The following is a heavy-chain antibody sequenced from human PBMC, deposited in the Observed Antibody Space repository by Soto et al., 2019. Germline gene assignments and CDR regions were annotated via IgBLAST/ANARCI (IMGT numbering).Heavy chain of an antibody. D-gene: IGHD3-3*01. CDR1: GFTFSSYG. Sequence: QVQLVESGGGVVQPGRSLRLSCAASGFTFSSYGMHWVRQAPGKGLEWVAVIWYDGSNKYYADSVKGRFTISRDNSKNTLYMQMNSLRAEDTAVYYCARDKYDLTNGDWFDPWGQGTLVTVSS. J-gene: IGHJ5*02. CDR3: ARDKYDLTNGDWFDP. V-gene: IGHV3-33*01. CDR2: IWYDGSNK.